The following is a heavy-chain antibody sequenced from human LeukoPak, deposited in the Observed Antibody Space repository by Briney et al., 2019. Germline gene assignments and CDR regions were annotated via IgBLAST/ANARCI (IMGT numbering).Heavy chain of an antibody. V-gene: IGHV6-1*01. J-gene: IGHJ4*02. CDR1: GDSVSINSAA. D-gene: IGHD6-19*01. CDR3: ARSPSPYSSGWYFDY. Sequence: SQTLSLTCAISGDSVSINSAAWNWIRQSPSRGLEWLGRTYQRSKWYNDYAVSVKSRITINPDISKNQFSLQLNSVTPEDTAVYYRARSPSPYSSGWYFDYWGQGTLVTVSS. CDR2: TYQRSKWYN.